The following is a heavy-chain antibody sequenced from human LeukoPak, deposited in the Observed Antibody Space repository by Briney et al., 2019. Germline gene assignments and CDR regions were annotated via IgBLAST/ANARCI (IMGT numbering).Heavy chain of an antibody. J-gene: IGHJ4*02. D-gene: IGHD5-18*01. V-gene: IGHV3-48*01. CDR1: GFTFSSYS. CDR2: ISSSSSTI. CDR3: ARDVDIYGYDPRFDY. Sequence: PGGSLRLSCAASGFTFSSYSMNWVRQAPGKGLEWVSYISSSSSTIYYADSVKGRFTISRDNAKNSLYLQMNSLRAEDTAVYYCARDVDIYGYDPRFDYWGQGTLVTVSS.